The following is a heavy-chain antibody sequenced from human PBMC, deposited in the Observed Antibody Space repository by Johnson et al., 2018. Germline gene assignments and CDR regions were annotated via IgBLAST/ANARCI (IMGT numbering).Heavy chain of an antibody. J-gene: IGHJ3*02. CDR1: GFTFSSYG. CDR2: ISYDGSNK. Sequence: QVQLVQSGGGVVQPGRSLRLSCAASGFTFSSYGMHWVRQAPGKGLEWVAVISYDGSNKYYADSVKGRFTISRDNSKNTLYLQMNSLRAEEPAVYYCAKESRRGGEPPEAFDIWGQGTMVTVSS. CDR3: AKESRRGGEPPEAFDI. V-gene: IGHV3-30*18. D-gene: IGHD2-15*01.